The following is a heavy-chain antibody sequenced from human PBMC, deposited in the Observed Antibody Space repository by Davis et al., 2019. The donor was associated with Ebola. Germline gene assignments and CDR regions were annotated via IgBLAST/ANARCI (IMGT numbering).Heavy chain of an antibody. J-gene: IGHJ3*02. CDR1: GYRFTGYY. D-gene: IGHD5-12*01. CDR2: INPNDCRT. Sequence: ASVMVPCKASGYRFTGYYMHWVRQAHGQGLEWMGMINPNDCRTNYAQKFQGRVTVTRDTSTTTVYMDLSSLRSEDTALYYCTTPGGQDSGYDVFDIWGQGTMVTVSS. CDR3: TTPGGQDSGYDVFDI. V-gene: IGHV1-46*03.